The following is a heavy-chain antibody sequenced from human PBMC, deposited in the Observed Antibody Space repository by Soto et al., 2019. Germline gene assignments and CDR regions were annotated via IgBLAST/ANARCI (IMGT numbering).Heavy chain of an antibody. V-gene: IGHV3-15*07. J-gene: IGHJ4*01. CDR1: GFTFTNAW. D-gene: IGHD3-22*01. CDR2: IKSKTDGGTT. CDR3: TADSYSTIIIVRFDY. Sequence: EVQLVESGGGLVKPGGSLRLSCAASGFTFTNAWINWVRQAPGKGLEWVGRIKSKTDGGTTDYAEPGKGRFAISRDDSNNIVYLQMNRLKIEDTAVYYCTADSYSTIIIVRFDYWGHGTLVTGSS.